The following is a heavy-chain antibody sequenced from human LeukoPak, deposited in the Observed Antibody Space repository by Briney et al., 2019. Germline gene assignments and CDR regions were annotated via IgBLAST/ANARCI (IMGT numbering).Heavy chain of an antibody. CDR1: GFTFSSYS. CDR2: INEDGGEE. CDR3: ARGHLWLQN. V-gene: IGHV3-7*03. J-gene: IGHJ4*02. Sequence: GGSLRLSCAASGFTFSSYSMTWVRQTPGEGLEWVASINEDGGEEYYVDSVKGRFIISRDNAKSSLYLQMDSLRAEETAVYHCARGHLWLQNWGQGTLVTVSS. D-gene: IGHD5-24*01.